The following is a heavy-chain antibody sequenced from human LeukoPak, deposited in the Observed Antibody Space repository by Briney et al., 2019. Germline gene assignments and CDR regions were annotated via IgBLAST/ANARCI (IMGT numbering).Heavy chain of an antibody. V-gene: IGHV3-33*06. J-gene: IGHJ5*02. D-gene: IGHD2-15*01. CDR3: AKANVVAAMADWFDP. CDR1: RFTFRNCG. CDR2: IWYDGSNQ. Sequence: GRSLRLSCAASRFTFRNCGMHWVRQAPGKGLEWVATIWYDGSNQYYADSVKGRFTISRDNSKNTLYLQMNSLRVEDTAVYYCAKANVVAAMADWFDPWGQGTLVTVSS.